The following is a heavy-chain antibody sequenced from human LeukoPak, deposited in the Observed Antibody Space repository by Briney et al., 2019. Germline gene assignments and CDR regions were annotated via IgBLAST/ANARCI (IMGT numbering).Heavy chain of an antibody. CDR3: ARVVAVTGTPVYYMDV. CDR2: INHNSGGT. CDR1: GYTFTGYY. Sequence: ASVKVSCKASGYTFTGYYLHWVRQAPGQGLEWMGWINHNSGGTNYAQKFQGRVTMARDTSISTAYMDLNRLRSDDTAVYYCARVVAVTGTPVYYMDVWGKGTTVTVSS. D-gene: IGHD6-19*01. V-gene: IGHV1-2*02. J-gene: IGHJ6*03.